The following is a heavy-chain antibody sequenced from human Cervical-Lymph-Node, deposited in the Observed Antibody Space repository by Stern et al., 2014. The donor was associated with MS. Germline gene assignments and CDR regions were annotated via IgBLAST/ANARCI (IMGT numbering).Heavy chain of an antibody. CDR1: GYTFTTWW. J-gene: IGHJ4*02. Sequence: VQLVESGAEVKKPGESLEISCTASGYTFTTWWIGWVRQKPGKGLEWIGIIYPSDSNPRYSPSFQGQVTVSADKSITTAYLQWSSLKASDTAMYYCARLTPHYDQIDYWGQGTLVTVSS. D-gene: IGHD4-17*01. CDR2: IYPSDSNP. CDR3: ARLTPHYDQIDY. V-gene: IGHV5-51*01.